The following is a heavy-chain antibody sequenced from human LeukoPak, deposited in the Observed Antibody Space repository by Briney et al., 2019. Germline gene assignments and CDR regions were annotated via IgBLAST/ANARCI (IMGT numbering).Heavy chain of an antibody. J-gene: IGHJ4*02. D-gene: IGHD4-23*01. Sequence: GSLRLSCAVSGFTPCTFSVNCVCEAPGKGLGCGSYICRSGSPIYYAGPVKGRFPISRDTANNLVFLQMNSLRDEDAAVYYCARGLVGGNSAGRYFDYWGRGTLVTVSS. V-gene: IGHV3-48*02. CDR1: GFTPCTFS. CDR3: ARGLVGGNSAGRYFDY. CDR2: ICRSGSPI.